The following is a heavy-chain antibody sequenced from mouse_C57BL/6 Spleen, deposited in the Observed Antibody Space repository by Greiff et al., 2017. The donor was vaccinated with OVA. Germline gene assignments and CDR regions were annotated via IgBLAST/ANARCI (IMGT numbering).Heavy chain of an antibody. Sequence: VMLVESGAELVKPGASVKISCKASGYAFSSYWMNWVKQRPGKGLEWIGQIYPGDGDTNYNGKFKGKATLTADKSSSTAYMQLSSLTSEDSAVYFCARRDYGSSYDWYFDVWGTGTTVTVSS. CDR2: IYPGDGDT. CDR1: GYAFSSYW. V-gene: IGHV1-80*01. D-gene: IGHD1-1*01. CDR3: ARRDYGSSYDWYFDV. J-gene: IGHJ1*03.